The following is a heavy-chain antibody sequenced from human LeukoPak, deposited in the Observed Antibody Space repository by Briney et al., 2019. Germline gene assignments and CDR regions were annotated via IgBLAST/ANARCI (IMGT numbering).Heavy chain of an antibody. CDR3: AVGGDYGRNYFDY. Sequence: ASVKVSCKASGYTFTTYYMHWVRQAPGQGLEWMGIISPSGGSTSYAQQLQGRVTMTRDTSTSTVYMELSSLRSDDTAVYYCAVGGDYGRNYFDYWGQGTLVTVPA. CDR1: GYTFTTYY. D-gene: IGHD4-17*01. J-gene: IGHJ4*02. V-gene: IGHV1-46*01. CDR2: ISPSGGST.